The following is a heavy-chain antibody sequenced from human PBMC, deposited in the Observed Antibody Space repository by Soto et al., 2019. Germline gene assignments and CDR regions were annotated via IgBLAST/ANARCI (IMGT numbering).Heavy chain of an antibody. CDR3: ARDLITMVRGVTPDAFDI. J-gene: IGHJ3*02. D-gene: IGHD3-10*01. CDR2: ISSSSSYI. Sequence: GGSLRLSCAASGFTFSSYSMNWVRQAPGKGLEWVSSISSSSSYIYYADSVKGRFTISRDNAKNSLYLQMNSLRAEDTAVYYCARDLITMVRGVTPDAFDIWGQGTMVTVSS. V-gene: IGHV3-21*01. CDR1: GFTFSSYS.